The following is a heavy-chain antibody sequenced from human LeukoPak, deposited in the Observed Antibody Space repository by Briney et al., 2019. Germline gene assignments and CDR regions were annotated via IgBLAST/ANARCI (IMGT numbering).Heavy chain of an antibody. D-gene: IGHD3-10*01. CDR1: GFTFSSYG. CDR3: ARAPPTSLLRLDY. Sequence: PGRSLRLSCAASGFTFSSYGMHWVRQAPGKGLEWVAVIWYDGSNKYYADSVKGRFTISRDNSKNTLYLQMNSLRAEDTAVYYCARAPPTSLLRLDYWGQGTLVTVSS. J-gene: IGHJ4*02. CDR2: IWYDGSNK. V-gene: IGHV3-33*01.